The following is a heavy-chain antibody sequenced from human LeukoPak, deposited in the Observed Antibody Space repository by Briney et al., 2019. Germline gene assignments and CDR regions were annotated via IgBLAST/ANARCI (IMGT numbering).Heavy chain of an antibody. Sequence: SETLSLTCTVSGGSISSGSYYWSWIRQPAGKGLEWIGRIYTSGSTNYNPSLKSRVTISVDTSKNQFSLKLSSVTAADTAVYYCASIRSGYDLYIDYWGQGTLVTVSS. CDR1: GGSISSGSYY. D-gene: IGHD5-12*01. CDR2: IYTSGST. V-gene: IGHV4-61*02. CDR3: ASIRSGYDLYIDY. J-gene: IGHJ4*02.